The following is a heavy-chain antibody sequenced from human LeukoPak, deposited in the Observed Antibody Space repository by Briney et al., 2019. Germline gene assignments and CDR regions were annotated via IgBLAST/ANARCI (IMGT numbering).Heavy chain of an antibody. CDR1: GYSFTNYW. V-gene: IGHV5-51*01. D-gene: IGHD3-10*01. Sequence: GEPLKISCKGSGYSFTNYWIGWVRQVPGKGLEWMGIIYPGDSDARYSPSFQGQVTISADKSISTAYLQWSSLKASDTAMYYCARCGGSGSGSYGPYYYYGMDVWGQGTTVTVSS. J-gene: IGHJ6*02. CDR3: ARCGGSGSGSYGPYYYYGMDV. CDR2: IYPGDSDA.